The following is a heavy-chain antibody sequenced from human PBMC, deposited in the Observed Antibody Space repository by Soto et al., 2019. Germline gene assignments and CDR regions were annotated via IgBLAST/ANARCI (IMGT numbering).Heavy chain of an antibody. V-gene: IGHV3-23*01. Sequence: GGSLRLSCAASGFTFSSYAMSWVRQAPGKGLEWVSAISGSGGSTYYADSVKGRFTISRDNSKNTLYLQMNSLRAEDTAVYYCAKDIVVVVAATGAFDIWGQGTMVTVSS. CDR2: ISGSGGST. J-gene: IGHJ3*02. CDR3: AKDIVVVVAATGAFDI. CDR1: GFTFSSYA. D-gene: IGHD2-15*01.